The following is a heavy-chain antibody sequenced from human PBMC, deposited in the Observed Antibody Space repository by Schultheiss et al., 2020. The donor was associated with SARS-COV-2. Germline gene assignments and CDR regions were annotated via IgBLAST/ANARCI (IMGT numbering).Heavy chain of an antibody. D-gene: IGHD2-2*01. CDR2: IYHSGST. CDR3: ARRIVVVPAAINYYGMDV. CDR1: GGSISSGDYY. J-gene: IGHJ6*02. V-gene: IGHV4-30-2*01. Sequence: SETLSLTCTVSGGSISSGDYYWSWIRQPPGKGLEWIGYIYHSGSTNYNPSLKSRVTISVDRSKNQFSLKLSSVTAADTAVYYCARRIVVVPAAINYYGMDVWGQGTTVTVSS.